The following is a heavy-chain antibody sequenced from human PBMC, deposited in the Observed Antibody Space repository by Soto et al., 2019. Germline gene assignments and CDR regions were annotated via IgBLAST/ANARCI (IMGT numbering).Heavy chain of an antibody. CDR2: INPDGTRT. CDR1: DFTFSSYW. CDR3: VRVALGSYDWSDP. Sequence: EVQLVESGGGLVQPGGSLRLSCAVSDFTFSSYWMHWVRQAPGKGLMWVSRINPDGTRTNYADSVKGRFIISRDNAKNTVFLQMNSMRAEDTAVYYCVRVALGSYDWSDPWGQGTLVTVSP. D-gene: IGHD2-15*01. J-gene: IGHJ5*02. V-gene: IGHV3-74*01.